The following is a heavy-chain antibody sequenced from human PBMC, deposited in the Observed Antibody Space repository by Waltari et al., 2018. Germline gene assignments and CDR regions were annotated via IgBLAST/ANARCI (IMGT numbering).Heavy chain of an antibody. CDR3: AKGVLRYFDWFQREDAFDI. V-gene: IGHV3-9*03. CDR2: ISWNSGSI. CDR1: GFTFDDYA. D-gene: IGHD3-9*01. J-gene: IGHJ3*02. Sequence: EVQLVESGGGLVQPGRSLRLSCAASGFTFDDYAMHWVRQAPGKGLEWVLGISWNSGSIGYADSVKGRFTISRDNAKNSLYLQMNSLRAEDMALYYCAKGVLRYFDWFQREDAFDIWGQGTMVTVSS.